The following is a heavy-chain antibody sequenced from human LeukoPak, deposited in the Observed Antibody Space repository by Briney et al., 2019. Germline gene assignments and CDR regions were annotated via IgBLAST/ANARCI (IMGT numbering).Heavy chain of an antibody. CDR2: IYSGGST. D-gene: IGHD6-19*01. CDR1: GFTVSSNY. Sequence: GGSLRLSCAASGFTVSSNYMSWVRQAPGKGLEWVSVIYSGGSTYYADSVKGRFTISRDNSKNTLYLQMNSLRAEDTAVYYCAKDAKQWLVRYYFDYWGQGTLVTVSS. V-gene: IGHV3-53*01. J-gene: IGHJ4*02. CDR3: AKDAKQWLVRYYFDY.